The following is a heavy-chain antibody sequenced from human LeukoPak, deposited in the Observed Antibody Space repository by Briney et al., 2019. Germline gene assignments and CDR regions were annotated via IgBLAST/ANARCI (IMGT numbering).Heavy chain of an antibody. J-gene: IGHJ4*02. Sequence: ASVKVSCKASGYTLSGYYIHWVRQAPGQGLEWMGWINPNSGGTNYAQKFQGRGTMTRATSISTAYMELSRLRSDDTAVYYCATVGFRDNFDYWGQGTLVTVSS. CDR1: GYTLSGYY. CDR3: ATVGFRDNFDY. D-gene: IGHD3-10*01. V-gene: IGHV1-2*02. CDR2: INPNSGGT.